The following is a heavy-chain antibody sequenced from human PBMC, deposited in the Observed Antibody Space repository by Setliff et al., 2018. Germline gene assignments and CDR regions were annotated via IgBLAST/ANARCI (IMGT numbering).Heavy chain of an antibody. CDR2: IIPLLETA. Sequence: SVKVSCKASGYTYTNYGITWVRQAPGQGLEWMGGIIPLLETAKYAQKFQGRVTITADKSTSTGYMELSSLRSEDTAMYYCAGTDAYCAGDCSISWGQGTLVTVSS. D-gene: IGHD2-21*02. J-gene: IGHJ5*02. CDR1: GYTYTNYG. V-gene: IGHV1-69*06. CDR3: AGTDAYCAGDCSIS.